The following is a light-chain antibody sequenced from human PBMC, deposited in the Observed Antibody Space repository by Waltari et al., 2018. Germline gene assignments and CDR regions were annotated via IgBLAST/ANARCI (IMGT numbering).Light chain of an antibody. CDR2: FNS. J-gene: IGLJ3*02. Sequence: SYVLTPPRPVSVAPGETARMAVGGDHICSKTVHWYQQKAGQAPILVISFNSDRASGIPERFSGSNSEDTATLIINKVEAGDEADYHCQVWDRDSDHPGVFGGGTKLTVL. CDR1: HICSKT. V-gene: IGLV3-21*04. CDR3: QVWDRDSDHPGV.